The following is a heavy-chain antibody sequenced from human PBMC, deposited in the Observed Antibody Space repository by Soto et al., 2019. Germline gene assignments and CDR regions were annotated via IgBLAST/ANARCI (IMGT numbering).Heavy chain of an antibody. CDR3: STIRLELNDAFDN. J-gene: IGHJ3*02. CDR1: GGSISTGGYY. D-gene: IGHD1-7*01. CDR2: IYHSGMT. V-gene: IGHV4-31*01. Sequence: QVQLQESGPGLVKPSQTLSLTCTVSGGSISTGGYYWSWIRQHPGRGLEWIGYIYHSGMTFSNPSLQSPIAISIDTSKNKFSLELNSVAAADTAVEYWSTIRLELNDAFDNWGQGTVVSVSS.